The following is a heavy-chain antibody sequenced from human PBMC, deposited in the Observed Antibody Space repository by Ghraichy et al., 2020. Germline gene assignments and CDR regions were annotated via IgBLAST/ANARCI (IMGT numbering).Heavy chain of an antibody. Sequence: SETLSLTCTVSGGSISSSSYYWGWLRQPPGKGLEWIGSIYYSGSTYYNPSLKSRVTISVDTSKNQFSLKLSSVTAADTAVYYCASGYYDFWSGYLILNAFDIWGQGTMVTVSS. V-gene: IGHV4-39*01. J-gene: IGHJ3*02. CDR3: ASGYYDFWSGYLILNAFDI. D-gene: IGHD3-3*01. CDR1: GGSISSSSYY. CDR2: IYYSGST.